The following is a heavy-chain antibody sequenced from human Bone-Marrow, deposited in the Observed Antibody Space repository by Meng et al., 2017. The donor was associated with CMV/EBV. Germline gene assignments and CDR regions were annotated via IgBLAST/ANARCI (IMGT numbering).Heavy chain of an antibody. CDR2: ISYSGSTI. V-gene: IGHV3-48*03. Sequence: GGSLRLPWVAAASTFSDYEMNWVRQAPGKGLEWVSYISYSGSTIYFADSVKGRFTISRDNAKNSLYLQMNSLRSEDTAVYYCARDSRIEGLLEWQYNWFDSWGQGSRVTVSS. CDR1: ASTFSDYE. D-gene: IGHD3-3*01. J-gene: IGHJ5*01. CDR3: ARDSRIEGLLEWQYNWFDS.